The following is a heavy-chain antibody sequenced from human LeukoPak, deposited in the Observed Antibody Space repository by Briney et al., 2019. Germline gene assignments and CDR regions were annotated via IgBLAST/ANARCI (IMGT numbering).Heavy chain of an antibody. V-gene: IGHV3-9*01. CDR3: AKDMKEYCYGYGSAFDI. D-gene: IGHD5-18*01. CDR1: GFTFDDYA. J-gene: IGHJ3*02. CDR2: ISWNSGSI. Sequence: GGSLRLSCAASGFTFDDYAMHWVRQAPGKGLEWVSGISWNSGSIGYADSVKGRFTISRDNAKNSLYLQMNSLRAEDTALYYCAKDMKEYCYGYGSAFDIWGQGTMVTVSS.